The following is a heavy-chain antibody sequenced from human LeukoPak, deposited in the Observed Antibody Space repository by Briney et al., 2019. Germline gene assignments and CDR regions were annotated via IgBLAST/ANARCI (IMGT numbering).Heavy chain of an antibody. J-gene: IGHJ4*02. Sequence: PGGSLRLSCAASGFIFSTYGMHWVRQAPGKGLEWVAFIRSDGSDKSYAGSVQGRFIISRDNSKNTLYLQMNTLRAEDTAIYYYGKHDSSSIYWGQGTLVTVSS. CDR3: GKHDSSSIY. CDR2: IRSDGSDK. CDR1: GFIFSTYG. D-gene: IGHD6-19*01. V-gene: IGHV3-30*02.